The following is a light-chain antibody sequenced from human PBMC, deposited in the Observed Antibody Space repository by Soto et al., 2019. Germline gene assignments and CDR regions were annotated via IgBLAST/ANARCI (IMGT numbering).Light chain of an antibody. CDR1: QTISSW. CDR2: KAS. J-gene: IGKJ1*01. V-gene: IGKV1-5*03. CDR3: QLYNSYSEA. Sequence: DIQMTQSPSTLSGSVGDRVTITCRASQTISSWLAWYQQKPGKAPKLLIYKASTLKSGVPSRFSGSGSGKEFTLTISSLQPDDFATYYCQLYNSYSEAFGQGTKVELK.